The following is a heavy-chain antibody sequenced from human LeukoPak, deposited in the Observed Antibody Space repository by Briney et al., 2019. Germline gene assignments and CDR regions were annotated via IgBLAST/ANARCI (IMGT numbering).Heavy chain of an antibody. D-gene: IGHD5-18*01. J-gene: IGHJ4*02. V-gene: IGHV1-18*01. CDR2: ISAYNGNT. Sequence: ASVKVSCKASGYTFTSYGISWVRQAPGQGLEWMGWISAYNGNTNYAQKLQGSVTMTTDTSTSTAYMELRSLRSDDTAVYYCARSWAMVSADDYWGQGTLVTVSS. CDR3: ARSWAMVSADDY. CDR1: GYTFTSYG.